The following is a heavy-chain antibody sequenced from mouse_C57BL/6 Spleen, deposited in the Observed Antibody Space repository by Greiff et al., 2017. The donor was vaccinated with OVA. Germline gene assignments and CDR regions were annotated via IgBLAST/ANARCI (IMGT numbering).Heavy chain of an antibody. Sequence: EVKVEESGGGLVKPGGSLKLSCAASGFTFSSYAMSWVRQTPEKRLEWVATISDGGSYTYYPDNVKGRFTISRDNAKNNLYLQMSHLKSEDTAMYYCARSGILLRYYFDYWGQGTTLTVSS. J-gene: IGHJ2*01. CDR2: ISDGGSYT. CDR1: GFTFSSYA. D-gene: IGHD1-1*01. CDR3: ARSGILLRYYFDY. V-gene: IGHV5-4*03.